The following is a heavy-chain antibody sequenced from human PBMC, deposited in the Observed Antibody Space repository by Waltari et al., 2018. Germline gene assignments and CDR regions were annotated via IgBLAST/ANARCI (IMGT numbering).Heavy chain of an antibody. J-gene: IGHJ2*01. CDR1: GYTFTGYY. CDR2: INPNSGGK. Sequence: QVQLVQSGAEVKKPGASVKVSCKASGYTFTGYYMNWVRQAPGQGLEWMGRINPNSGGKNQAQKFQGSCTMTRDTSISTAYMELSRLRSDDTAVYYCARANISPPPDNYDYIWGSYRYSNWYFDLWGRGTLVTVSS. D-gene: IGHD3-16*02. V-gene: IGHV1-2*06. CDR3: ARANISPPPDNYDYIWGSYRYSNWYFDL.